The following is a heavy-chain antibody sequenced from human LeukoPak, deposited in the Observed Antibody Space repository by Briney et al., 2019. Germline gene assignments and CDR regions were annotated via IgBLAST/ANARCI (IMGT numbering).Heavy chain of an antibody. V-gene: IGHV1-69*01. CDR1: GGTFSSYA. D-gene: IGHD3-3*01. J-gene: IGHJ4*02. Sequence: SVKVSCKASGGTFSSYAIGWVRQAPGQGLEWMGGIIPIFGTANYAQKFQGRVTITADESTSTAYMELSSLRSEDTAVYYCARAPKNPNTKYDFWSGSQYYFDYWGQGTLVTVSS. CDR2: IIPIFGTA. CDR3: ARAPKNPNTKYDFWSGSQYYFDY.